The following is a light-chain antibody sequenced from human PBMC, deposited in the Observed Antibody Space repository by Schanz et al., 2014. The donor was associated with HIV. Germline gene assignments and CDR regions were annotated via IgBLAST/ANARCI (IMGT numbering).Light chain of an antibody. Sequence: QSALTQPASVSGAPGQSITLSCTGTSSDIGGYNVVSWYQQHPDKAPKLIIYDVTTRPSGISSRFSGSKSGNTAYLTISGLLAEDEADYYCCSYAGSSTFDVVFGGGTKLTVL. CDR1: SSDIGGYNV. CDR3: CSYAGSSTFDVV. CDR2: DVT. J-gene: IGLJ2*01. V-gene: IGLV2-14*03.